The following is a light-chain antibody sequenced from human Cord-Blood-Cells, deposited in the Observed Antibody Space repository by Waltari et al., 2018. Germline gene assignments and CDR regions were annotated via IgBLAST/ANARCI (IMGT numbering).Light chain of an antibody. CDR2: LGS. V-gene: IGKV2-28*01. CDR3: MQALQSPLT. Sequence: DVMMTQPPLSLPVLPGEPAAISSRSSQSLLHSNGYNYLDWYLQKPGQSPQLLIYLGSNRASGVPDRFSGSGSGTDFTLTISRLEAEDVGVYYCMQALQSPLTFGGGTRVEIK. CDR1: QSLLHSNGYNY. J-gene: IGKJ4*01.